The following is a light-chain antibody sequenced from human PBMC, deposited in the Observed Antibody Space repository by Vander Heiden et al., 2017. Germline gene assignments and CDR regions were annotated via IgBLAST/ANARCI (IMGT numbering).Light chain of an antibody. V-gene: IGKV3-20*01. CDR2: GAS. CDR1: QSVTNNY. CDR3: QQYGGSPPVT. J-gene: IGKJ4*01. Sequence: EIVLTQSPGTLSLSPGERAALSCRASQSVTNNYLAWYQQKPGQPPRLLIYGASNRATGIPARFSGSGSGTDFTLTISRLEPVDFAVYYCQQYGGSPPVTFGGGTKVEIK.